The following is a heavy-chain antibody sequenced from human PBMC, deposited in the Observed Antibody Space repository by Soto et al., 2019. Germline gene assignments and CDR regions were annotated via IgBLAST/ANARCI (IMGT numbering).Heavy chain of an antibody. CDR3: ATSFGSGSRAFDY. V-gene: IGHV1-69*02. CDR1: GDTFNFYT. Sequence: QVRLVQSGTEVKKPGSSVMISSKASGDTFNFYTINWVRQAPGLGLEWMGRFNPILSFSNSALKFQGRVTLTADKSTSTAFMVLSSLRSEDTAIYYCATSFGSGSRAFDYWGQGALVTVSS. D-gene: IGHD3-10*01. CDR2: FNPILSFS. J-gene: IGHJ4*02.